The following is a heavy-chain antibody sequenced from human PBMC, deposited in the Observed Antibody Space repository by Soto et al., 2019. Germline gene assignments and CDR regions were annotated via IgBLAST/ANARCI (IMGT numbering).Heavy chain of an antibody. CDR1: GFTVSSNY. V-gene: IGHV3-66*01. CDR2: IYSGGST. J-gene: IGHJ4*02. Sequence: PGGSLRLSCAASGFTVSSNYISWVRQAPGKGLEWVSVIYSGGSTYYADSVKGRFTISRDNSENTLYLQTNSLRAEDTAVYYCARTCSGGTCSFDYWGQGTLVTVSS. D-gene: IGHD2-15*01. CDR3: ARTCSGGTCSFDY.